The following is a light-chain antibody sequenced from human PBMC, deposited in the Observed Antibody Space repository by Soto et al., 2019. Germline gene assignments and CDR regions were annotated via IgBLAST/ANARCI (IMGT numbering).Light chain of an antibody. CDR1: QTVRNN. CDR2: GVS. V-gene: IGKV3-15*01. CDR3: QQYNNWPPIT. J-gene: IGKJ5*01. Sequence: EFVLTQSPGTLSLSPGERATLSCRASQTVRNNYLAWYQQRPGQAPSLLIYGVSTRATGIPARFSGSGSGTEFTLTISSLQSEDFAVYYCQQYNNWPPITFGQGTRLEIK.